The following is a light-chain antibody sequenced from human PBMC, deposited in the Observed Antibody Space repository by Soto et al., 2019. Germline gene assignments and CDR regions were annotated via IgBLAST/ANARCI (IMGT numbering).Light chain of an antibody. Sequence: QSALTQPASVSGSPGQSITISCTGNSSDVGGYNYVSWYQQQPGKAPKLMIYEVSNRPSGVSNRFSGSKSGNTASLTISGLQAEDEADYYCSSYTSSSTRVFGGGTQLTVL. CDR3: SSYTSSSTRV. J-gene: IGLJ3*02. CDR1: SSDVGGYNY. CDR2: EVS. V-gene: IGLV2-14*01.